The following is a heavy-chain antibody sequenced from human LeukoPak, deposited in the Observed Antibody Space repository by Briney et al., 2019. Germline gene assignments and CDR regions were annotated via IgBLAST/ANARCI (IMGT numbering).Heavy chain of an antibody. Sequence: GGSLRLSCAASGFTFSSYEMNWVRQAPGKGLEWVAVIWYDGTNKFYADSVKGRFTISRDNSKNTLYVQMNSLRAEDTAVYYCARLLGYCSGGNCAPGAFDIWGQGTMVTVSS. CDR2: IWYDGTNK. J-gene: IGHJ3*02. V-gene: IGHV3-33*08. D-gene: IGHD2-15*01. CDR3: ARLLGYCSGGNCAPGAFDI. CDR1: GFTFSSYE.